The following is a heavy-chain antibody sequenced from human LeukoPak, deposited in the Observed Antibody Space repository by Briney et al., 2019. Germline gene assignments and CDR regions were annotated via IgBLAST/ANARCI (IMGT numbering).Heavy chain of an antibody. CDR1: GFTFSSYS. CDR3: ARDRVEPVFDY. J-gene: IGHJ4*02. D-gene: IGHD1-14*01. CDR2: ISSSSSYI. Sequence: GGSLRLSCAASGFTFSSYSRNWVRQAQGKGLEWVSSISSSSSYIYYADSVKGRFTISRDNAKNSLYLQMNSLRAEDTAVYYCARDRVEPVFDYWGQGTLVTVSS. V-gene: IGHV3-21*01.